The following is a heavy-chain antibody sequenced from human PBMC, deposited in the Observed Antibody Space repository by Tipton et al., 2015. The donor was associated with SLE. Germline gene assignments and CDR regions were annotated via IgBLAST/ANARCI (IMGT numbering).Heavy chain of an antibody. CDR3: AKELEGPSGSYGYFHH. CDR1: GFSFSRLG. CDR2: IWSNGINQ. Sequence: SGFSFSRLGMHWVRQAPGKGLEWVAIIWSNGINQCYADSVKGRFTISRDNSKNTLYLQMNSLRAEDTAVYYCAKELEGPSGSYGYFHHWGQGTLVTVSS. J-gene: IGHJ1*01. V-gene: IGHV3-33*06. D-gene: IGHD1-26*01.